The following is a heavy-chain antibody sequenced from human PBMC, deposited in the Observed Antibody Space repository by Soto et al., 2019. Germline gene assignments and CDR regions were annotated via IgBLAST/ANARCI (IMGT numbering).Heavy chain of an antibody. CDR1: GFTFTRYS. CDR2: ISSTTNYI. CDR3: ARESEDLTSNFDY. J-gene: IGHJ4*02. V-gene: IGHV3-21*06. Sequence: VGSLRLSCAASGFTFTRYSMNWVRQAPGKGLEWVSSISSTTNYIYYGDSMKGRFTIPRDNAKNSLYLEMNSLRAEDTAVYYCARESEDLTSNFDYWGQGTLVTVSS.